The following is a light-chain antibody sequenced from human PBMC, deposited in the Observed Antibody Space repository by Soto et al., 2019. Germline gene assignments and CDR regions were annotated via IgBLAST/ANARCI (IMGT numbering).Light chain of an antibody. CDR3: CSYAGRYTFV. Sequence: QSALTQPRSVSGAPGQSVTISCTGTSSDVGGYYYVSWYQQHPGKAPKLMIYDVTKRPSGVPDRFSGSKSGNTASLTISGLEGEDDADYYCCSYAGRYTFVCGTGTELTVL. V-gene: IGLV2-11*01. J-gene: IGLJ1*01. CDR2: DVT. CDR1: SSDVGGYYY.